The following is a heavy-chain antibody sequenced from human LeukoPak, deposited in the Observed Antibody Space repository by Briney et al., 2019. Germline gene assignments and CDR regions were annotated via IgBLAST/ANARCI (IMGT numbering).Heavy chain of an antibody. V-gene: IGHV2-70*17. CDR2: IDWDDDK. J-gene: IGHJ4*02. CDR3: ARSSSSGNYQSYYFDF. D-gene: IGHD3-22*01. CDR1: GFSPSTSRMS. Sequence: ESGPALVKPTQTLTLTCTFSGFSPSTSRMSVSWIRQPPGKALEWLARIDWDDDKFYGPSLKTRLTISKDTSKNQVVLRMANMDPVDTATYFCARSSSSGNYQSYYFDFWGQGTLVAVSS.